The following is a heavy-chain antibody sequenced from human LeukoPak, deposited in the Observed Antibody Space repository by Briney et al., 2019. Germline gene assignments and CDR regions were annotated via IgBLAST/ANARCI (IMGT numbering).Heavy chain of an antibody. D-gene: IGHD6-19*01. Sequence: GGSLRLSCAASGFTFSTYAMSWVRQAPGKGLEWVSGISDIGGNTYYADSVKGRFTISRDNAEDSLHLQMNSMRAEDTAVYYCVREGGSGWYSGWFDPWGQGTLVTVSS. CDR1: GFTFSTYA. V-gene: IGHV3-23*01. CDR3: VREGGSGWYSGWFDP. J-gene: IGHJ5*02. CDR2: ISDIGGNT.